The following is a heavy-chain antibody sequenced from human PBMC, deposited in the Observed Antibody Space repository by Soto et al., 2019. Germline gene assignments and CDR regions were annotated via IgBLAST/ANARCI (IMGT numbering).Heavy chain of an antibody. J-gene: IGHJ3*02. CDR1: GFPFSSYA. Sequence: EMQLLESGGGLVQPGGSLRLSCVASGFPFSSYAMSWVRQTPGKGLEWVSGISGSGGRTYYADSVKGRFTISRDNSNNTLWLQMHILRVEDTDVCFCEEGGYYSLFDIWGQGTMVTVSA. D-gene: IGHD5-12*01. CDR2: ISGSGGRT. V-gene: IGHV3-23*01. CDR3: EEGGYYSLFDI.